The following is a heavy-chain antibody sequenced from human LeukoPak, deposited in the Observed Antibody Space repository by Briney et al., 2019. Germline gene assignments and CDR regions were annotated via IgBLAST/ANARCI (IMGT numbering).Heavy chain of an antibody. CDR2: IKPTTGAT. CDR3: ASGAANNNKSPFDY. J-gene: IGHJ4*02. CDR1: GYTFTAYY. Sequence: GESLKVSCKASGYTFTAYYIHWVRQAPGQGLEWMGWIKPTTGATNYAQMFQGRVTMTRDTSTNTAYVELSRLTSDDTAVYYCASGAANNNKSPFDYWGQGTLVTVSS. D-gene: IGHD1/OR15-1a*01. V-gene: IGHV1-2*02.